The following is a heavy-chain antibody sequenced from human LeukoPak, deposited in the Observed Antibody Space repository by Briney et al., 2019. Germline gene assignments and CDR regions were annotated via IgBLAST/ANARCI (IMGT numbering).Heavy chain of an antibody. D-gene: IGHD5-12*01. CDR2: ISYDGSKK. J-gene: IGHJ6*02. CDR3: ARAQPYTSRGSIYYYYYYNMDV. V-gene: IGHV3-30*04. Sequence: GGSLRLSCAASGFTFSSYTMYWVRQAPGKGLEWVTVISYDGSKKYYAESVKGRFTISRDNSKNTVYLQMNSLRTEDTAVYYCARAQPYTSRGSIYYYYYYNMDVWGQGTTVTVSS. CDR1: GFTFSSYT.